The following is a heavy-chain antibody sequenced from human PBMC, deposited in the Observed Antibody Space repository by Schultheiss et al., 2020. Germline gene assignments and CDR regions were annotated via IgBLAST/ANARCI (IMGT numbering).Heavy chain of an antibody. J-gene: IGHJ3*02. D-gene: IGHD6-13*01. CDR2: IGTAGDP. CDR3: ARPAAPRTLNDAFDI. CDR1: GFTFSSYD. Sequence: GGSLRLSCAASGFTFSSYDMHWVRQATGKGLEWVSAIGTAGDPYYPGSVKGRFTISRDNSKNTLYLQMNSLRAEDAAVYYCARPAAPRTLNDAFDIWGQGTMVTVSS. V-gene: IGHV3-13*05.